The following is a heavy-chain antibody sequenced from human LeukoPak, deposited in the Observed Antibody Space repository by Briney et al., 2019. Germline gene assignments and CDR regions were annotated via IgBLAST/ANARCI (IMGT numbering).Heavy chain of an antibody. D-gene: IGHD1-20*01. Sequence: GGSLRLSCAASGFTFSSYGMHWVRQAPGKGLEWVAVISYDGSNKYYADSVKGRFTISRDNSKNTLYLQMNSLRAEDTAVYYCAKDPLGLNWKPDAFDIWGQGTMVTVSS. J-gene: IGHJ3*02. CDR1: GFTFSSYG. CDR2: ISYDGSNK. CDR3: AKDPLGLNWKPDAFDI. V-gene: IGHV3-30*18.